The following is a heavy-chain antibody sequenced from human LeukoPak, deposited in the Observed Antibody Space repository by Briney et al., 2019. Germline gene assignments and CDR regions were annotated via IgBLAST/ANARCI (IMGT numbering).Heavy chain of an antibody. CDR2: IYYSGST. D-gene: IGHD2-2*01. J-gene: IGHJ4*02. CDR3: ARLIEYPIKYFDY. CDR1: GGSISSSSYY. Sequence: SETLSLTCTVSGGSISSSSYYWGWIRQPSGKGLEWIGSIYYSGSTYYNPSLKSRVTISVDTSKNQFSLKLSSVTAADTAVYYCARLIEYPIKYFDYWGQGTLVTVSS. V-gene: IGHV4-39*01.